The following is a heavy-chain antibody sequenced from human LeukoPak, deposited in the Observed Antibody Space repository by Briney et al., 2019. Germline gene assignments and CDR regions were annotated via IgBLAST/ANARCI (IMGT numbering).Heavy chain of an antibody. Sequence: GGSLRLSCAASGFTFSDYYMSWIRQAPGKGLEWVSYISSSGSTIYYADSVKGRFTISRDNAKNSLYLQMNSLRAEDTAVYYCARNAHIVVVPAGSFNWFDPWGQGTLVTVSS. CDR1: GFTFSDYY. V-gene: IGHV3-11*04. CDR2: ISSSGSTI. D-gene: IGHD2-2*01. CDR3: ARNAHIVVVPAGSFNWFDP. J-gene: IGHJ5*02.